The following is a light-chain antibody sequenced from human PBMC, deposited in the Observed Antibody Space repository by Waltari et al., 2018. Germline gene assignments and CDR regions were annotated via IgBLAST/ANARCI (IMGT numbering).Light chain of an antibody. CDR3: QHYSYLPLT. CDR1: QKLGDK. V-gene: IGKV3-15*01. J-gene: IGKJ4*01. CDR2: GAS. Sequence: EIVMTQFPATLSMSPGERATLPCRASQKLGDKLAWYQQIPGRAPRRLIYGASTRAGGVPARFSGFGSGTEFALTITSLQPEDSAVYYCQHYSYLPLTFGGGTKVEI.